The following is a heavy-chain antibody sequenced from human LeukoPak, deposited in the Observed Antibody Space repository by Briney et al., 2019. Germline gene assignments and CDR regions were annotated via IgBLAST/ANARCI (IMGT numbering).Heavy chain of an antibody. CDR2: ISSSGSTI. Sequence: GGSLRLSCAASGFTFSDYYMSWIRQAPGKGLEWVSYISSSGSTIYYADSVKGRFTISRDNAKNSLYPQMNSLRAEDTAVYYCASNGGADYDFWSGYSFENYYYYMDVWGKGTTVTVSS. CDR3: ASNGGADYDFWSGYSFENYYYYMDV. V-gene: IGHV3-11*04. D-gene: IGHD3-3*01. CDR1: GFTFSDYY. J-gene: IGHJ6*03.